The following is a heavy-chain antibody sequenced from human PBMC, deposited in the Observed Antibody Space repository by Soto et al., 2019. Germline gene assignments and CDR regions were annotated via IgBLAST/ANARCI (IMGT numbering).Heavy chain of an antibody. J-gene: IGHJ4*02. CDR1: GFTFSNYA. CDR3: AKRPLTAAGFDY. D-gene: IGHD6-13*01. V-gene: IGHV3-23*01. Sequence: EVQLLESGGGLVQPGGSLRLSCAASGFTFSNYAMTWVRQAPGKGLEWVSVITGSGGGTYFVDSVKGPFTISRDNSKSTQYLQMNSLRAEDTAVYYCAKRPLTAAGFDYWGQGTLVTVSS. CDR2: ITGSGGGT.